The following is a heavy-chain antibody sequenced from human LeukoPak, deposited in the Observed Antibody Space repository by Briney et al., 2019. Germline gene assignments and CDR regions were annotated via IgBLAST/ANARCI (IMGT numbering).Heavy chain of an antibody. D-gene: IGHD6-13*01. J-gene: IGHJ4*02. CDR3: ARGGGIPAAGTTNFDY. V-gene: IGHV4-4*07. Sequence: SETLSLTCTVSGGSISSYYWSWIRQPAGKGLEWIGRIYSGGSTNYSPSLKSRVTMSVDMSKNQISLRLSSVTAADTAVYYCARGGGIPAAGTTNFDYWGQGTLVTVSS. CDR2: IYSGGST. CDR1: GGSISSYY.